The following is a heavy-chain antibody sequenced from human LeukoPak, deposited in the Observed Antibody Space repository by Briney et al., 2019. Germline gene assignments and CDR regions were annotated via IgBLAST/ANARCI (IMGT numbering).Heavy chain of an antibody. Sequence: GRSLRLSCAASGFTFSSYAMHWVRQAPGKGLEWVAVISYDGSNKYYADSVKSRFTISRDNSKNTLYLQMNSLRAEDTAVYYCARSEDGGNPFDYWGQGTLVTVSS. V-gene: IGHV3-30*01. CDR2: ISYDGSNK. CDR1: GFTFSSYA. D-gene: IGHD4-23*01. CDR3: ARSEDGGNPFDY. J-gene: IGHJ4*02.